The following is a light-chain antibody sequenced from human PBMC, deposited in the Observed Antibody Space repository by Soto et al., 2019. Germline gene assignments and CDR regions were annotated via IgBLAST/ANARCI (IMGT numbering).Light chain of an antibody. J-gene: IGKJ1*01. Sequence: IQLTQRSSSLPEYVGDRVTITCRASQSIGTYLHWYQQKKGKAPKILIYAASTLQSGVPSRFSGSGSGTDFTLTMNSLHPEDFATYYCQQGYSTPWTFGQGTKVDIK. CDR2: AAS. CDR1: QSIGTY. V-gene: IGKV1-39*01. CDR3: QQGYSTPWT.